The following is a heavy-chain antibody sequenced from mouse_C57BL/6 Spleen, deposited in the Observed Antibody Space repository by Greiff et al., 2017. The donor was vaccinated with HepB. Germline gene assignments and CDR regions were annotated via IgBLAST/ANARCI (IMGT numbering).Heavy chain of an antibody. CDR2: IDPANGNT. CDR1: GFNIKNTY. Sequence: EVKLVESVAELVRPGASVKLSCTASGFNIKNTYMHWVKQRPEQGLEWIGRIDPANGNTKYAPKFQGKATITADTSSNTAYLQLSSLTSEDTAIYYCAREGYYYGSSYGYAMDYWGQGTSVTVSS. D-gene: IGHD1-1*01. V-gene: IGHV14-3*01. CDR3: AREGYYYGSSYGYAMDY. J-gene: IGHJ4*01.